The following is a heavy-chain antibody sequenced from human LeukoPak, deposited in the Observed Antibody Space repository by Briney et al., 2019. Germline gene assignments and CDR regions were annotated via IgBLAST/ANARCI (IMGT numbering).Heavy chain of an antibody. CDR1: GFTFSSHW. CDR3: ARDSTSCRGCAFDI. J-gene: IGHJ3*02. D-gene: IGHD2-2*01. CDR2: MKSDGSMR. V-gene: IGHV3-7*01. Sequence: GSLRLSCAASGFTFSSHWMSWVRQVPGKGLEWVANMKSDGSMRHYVDSVRGRFTISRDNAKNSLFLQMNSLRVGDTALYYCARDSTSCRGCAFDIWGQGAMVAVSS.